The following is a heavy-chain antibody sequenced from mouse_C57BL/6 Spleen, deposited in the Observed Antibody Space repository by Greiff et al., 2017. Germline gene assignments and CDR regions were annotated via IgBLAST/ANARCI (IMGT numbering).Heavy chain of an antibody. J-gene: IGHJ3*01. CDR1: GYTFTSYG. D-gene: IGHD2-4*01. Sequence: QVQLQQSGAELARPGASVKLSCKASGYTFTSYGISWVKQRTGQGLEWIGEIYPRSGNTYYNEKFKGKATLTADKSSSTAYMELRSLTSEDSAVYFCAYDYDDAYWGQGTLVTVYA. CDR2: IYPRSGNT. CDR3: AYDYDDAY. V-gene: IGHV1-81*01.